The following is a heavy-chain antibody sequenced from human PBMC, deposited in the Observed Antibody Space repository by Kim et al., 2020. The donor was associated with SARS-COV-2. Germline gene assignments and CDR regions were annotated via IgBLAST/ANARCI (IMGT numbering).Heavy chain of an antibody. CDR2: ISAYNGNT. CDR3: ARDGTRGSGSYYYYGMDV. CDR1: GYTFTSYG. V-gene: IGHV1-18*04. D-gene: IGHD6-19*01. J-gene: IGHJ6*02. Sequence: ASVKVSCKASGYTFTSYGISWVRQAPGQGLEWMGWISAYNGNTNYAQKLQGRVTMTTDTSTSTAYMELRSLRSDDTAVYYCARDGTRGSGSYYYYGMDVWGQGTTVTVSS.